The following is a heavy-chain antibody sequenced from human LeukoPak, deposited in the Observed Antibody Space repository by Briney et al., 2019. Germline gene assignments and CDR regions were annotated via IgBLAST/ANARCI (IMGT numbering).Heavy chain of an antibody. CDR1: GYTFTGSY. D-gene: IGHD1-1*01. CDR3: VRGRNEAFDI. J-gene: IGHJ3*02. CDR2: INPNSGDT. V-gene: IGHV1-2*02. Sequence: ASVKVCCKASGYTFTGSYMHWVRQAPGQGLEWMGWINPNSGDTKCAQKFQGRVTVTRDTSISTAYMEVSRLRSDDTAVYYCVRGRNEAFDIWGQGTMVTVSS.